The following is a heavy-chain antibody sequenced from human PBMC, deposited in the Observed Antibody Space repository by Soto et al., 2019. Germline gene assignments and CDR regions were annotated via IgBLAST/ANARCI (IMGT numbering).Heavy chain of an antibody. CDR3: ATGGRGYSSAPRFYFEX. D-gene: IGHD5-18*01. Sequence: QVQLVQSGAEVKKPGSSVKVSCQASGGIFSSNAISWVRQAPGQGLEWMGGILPIFDTTHYAQKFQGRVTITADESTSTAYMELSSLKSEDTALYYCATGGRGYSSAPRFYFEXWXXGXLXXVXS. J-gene: IGHJ4*02. V-gene: IGHV1-69*01. CDR1: GGIFSSNA. CDR2: ILPIFDTT.